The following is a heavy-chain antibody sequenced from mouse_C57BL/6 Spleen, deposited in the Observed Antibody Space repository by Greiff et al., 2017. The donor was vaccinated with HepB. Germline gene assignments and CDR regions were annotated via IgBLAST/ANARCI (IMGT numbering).Heavy chain of an antibody. V-gene: IGHV5-4*01. CDR1: GFTFSSYA. CDR3: AREDYYGSSSGFAY. Sequence: EVKVVESGGGLVKPGGSLKLSCAASGFTFSSYAMSWVRQTPEKRLEWVATISDGGSYTYYPDNVKGRFTISRDNAKNNLYLQMSHLKSEDTAMYYGAREDYYGSSSGFAYWGQGTLVTVSA. CDR2: ISDGGSYT. D-gene: IGHD1-1*01. J-gene: IGHJ3*01.